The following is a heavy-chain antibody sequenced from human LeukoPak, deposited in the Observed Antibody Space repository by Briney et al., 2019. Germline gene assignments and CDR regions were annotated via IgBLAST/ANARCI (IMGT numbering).Heavy chain of an antibody. CDR1: GDSISSGDYY. CDR3: ARVGTRGTRFDP. Sequence: PSETLSLTCTVSGDSISSGDYYWSWIRQPAGKGLEWIGRISSSGSTNYNPSLKSRVTISVDTSKNQFSLKLSSVTAADTAVYYCARVGTRGTRFDPWGQGTLVTVSS. CDR2: ISSSGST. J-gene: IGHJ5*02. V-gene: IGHV4-61*02. D-gene: IGHD1-14*01.